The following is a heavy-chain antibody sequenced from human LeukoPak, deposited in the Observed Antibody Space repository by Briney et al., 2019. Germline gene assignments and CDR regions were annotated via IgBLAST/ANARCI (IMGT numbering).Heavy chain of an antibody. CDR3: ARGRDDSSGYYPSYYYYGMDV. Sequence: SETLSLTCAVSGGSISSGGYSWRWIRQPPRKGLEWIGYIYHSGSTYYNPSLKSRLTISVDSSKNQFSLKLGSVTAAGTAVYYCARGRDDSSGYYPSYYYYGMDVWGQGTTVTVSS. J-gene: IGHJ6*02. CDR2: IYHSGST. D-gene: IGHD3-22*01. CDR1: GGSISSGGYS. V-gene: IGHV4-30-2*01.